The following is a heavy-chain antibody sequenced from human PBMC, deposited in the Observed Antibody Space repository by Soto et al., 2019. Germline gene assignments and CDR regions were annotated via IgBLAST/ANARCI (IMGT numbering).Heavy chain of an antibody. D-gene: IGHD2-2*01. CDR1: GGTFSSYT. V-gene: IGHV1-69*04. J-gene: IGHJ5*02. Sequence: SVKVSCKASGGTFSSYTISWVRQAPGQGLEWMGRIIPILGIANYAQKFQGRVTITADKSTSTAYMELSSLRSEDTAVYYCARDLAQVTFSTSNWFDPWGQGTLVTVSS. CDR2: IIPILGIA. CDR3: ARDLAQVTFSTSNWFDP.